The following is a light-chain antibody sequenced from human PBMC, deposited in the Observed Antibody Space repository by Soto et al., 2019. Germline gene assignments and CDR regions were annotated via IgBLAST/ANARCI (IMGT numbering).Light chain of an antibody. Sequence: DIVMTQSPDSLAVSLGERATINCKSSQSVFYSSNNKNYLAWYQQNPGQPPKLLIYWASTRESGVPYRFRGSGSGTDFTLTISSLQAEDVAVYYCQQYYSLPLTFGPGTKVEIK. CDR2: WAS. CDR3: QQYYSLPLT. CDR1: QSVFYSSNNKNY. V-gene: IGKV4-1*01. J-gene: IGKJ3*01.